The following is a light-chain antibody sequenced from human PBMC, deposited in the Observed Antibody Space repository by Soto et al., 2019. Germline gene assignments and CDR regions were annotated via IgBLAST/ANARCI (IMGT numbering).Light chain of an antibody. CDR3: QHSYSTLRT. CDR1: QSITIY. V-gene: IGKV1-39*01. Sequence: DIQMTQSPSSLSASVGDRVTITCRASQSITIYLNWYQQKPGEAPNLLIFGASTLQSGVPSRFSGSGSGTDFTLTISSLQPEDFATYYCQHSYSTLRTFGQGTKVEIK. CDR2: GAS. J-gene: IGKJ1*01.